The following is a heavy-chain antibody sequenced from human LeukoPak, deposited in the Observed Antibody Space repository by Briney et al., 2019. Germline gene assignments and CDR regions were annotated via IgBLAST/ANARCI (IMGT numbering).Heavy chain of an antibody. CDR2: IYYSGST. CDR3: TRGSIAYYYMDV. D-gene: IGHD3-22*01. Sequence: SETLSLICTVSGGSISSSSYYWGWIRQPPGKGLEWIGSIYYSGSTYYNPSLKSRVTISVDTSKNQFSLKLSSVTAADTAVYYCTRGSIAYYYMDVWGKGTTVTISS. CDR1: GGSISSSSYY. J-gene: IGHJ6*03. V-gene: IGHV4-39*07.